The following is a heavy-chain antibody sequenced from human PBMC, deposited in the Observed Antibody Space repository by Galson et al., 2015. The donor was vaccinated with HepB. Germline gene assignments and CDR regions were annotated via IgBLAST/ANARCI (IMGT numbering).Heavy chain of an antibody. J-gene: IGHJ4*02. Sequence: SLRLSCAASGFTFSSYWMHWVRQAPGKGLVWVSRINSDGSSTSYADSVKGRFTISRDNAKNTLYLQMNSLRAEDTAVYYCARDGKQWLAYFDYWGQGTLVTVSS. CDR1: GFTFSSYW. D-gene: IGHD6-19*01. CDR3: ARDGKQWLAYFDY. CDR2: INSDGSST. V-gene: IGHV3-74*01.